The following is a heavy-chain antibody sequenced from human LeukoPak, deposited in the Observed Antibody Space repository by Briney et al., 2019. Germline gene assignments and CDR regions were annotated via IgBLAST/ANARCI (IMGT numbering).Heavy chain of an antibody. CDR2: ICYSGST. CDR1: GGSISSSSYY. D-gene: IGHD2-21*02. J-gene: IGHJ4*02. Sequence: SETLSLTCTVSGGSISSSSYYWGWIRQPPGKGLEWIGSICYSGSTYYNPSLKSRVTISVDTSKNQFSLKLSSVTAADTAVYYCAREPYCGGDCPAFDYWGQGTLVTVSS. V-gene: IGHV4-39*07. CDR3: AREPYCGGDCPAFDY.